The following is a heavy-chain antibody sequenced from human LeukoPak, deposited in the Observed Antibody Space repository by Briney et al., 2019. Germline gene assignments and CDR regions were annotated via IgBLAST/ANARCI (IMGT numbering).Heavy chain of an antibody. D-gene: IGHD3-10*01. J-gene: IGHJ6*02. CDR2: ISWNSGSI. Sequence: GRSLRLSCAASGFTFDDYAMHWVRQAPGKGLEWVSGISWNSGSIGYADSVKGRFTISRDNAKNSLYLQMNSLRAEDTALYYCAKDMGGAYGSQVMDVWGQGTTVTVSS. V-gene: IGHV3-9*01. CDR3: AKDMGGAYGSQVMDV. CDR1: GFTFDDYA.